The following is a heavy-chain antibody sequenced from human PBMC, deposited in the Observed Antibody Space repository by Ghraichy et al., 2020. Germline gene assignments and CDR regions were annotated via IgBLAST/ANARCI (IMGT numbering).Heavy chain of an antibody. J-gene: IGHJ6*02. CDR2: INHSGST. V-gene: IGHV4-34*01. CDR1: GGSFSGYY. CDR3: ARRTSLRSYGMDV. Sequence: SETLSLTCAVYGGSFSGYYWSWIRQPPGKGLEWIGEINHSGSTNYNPSLKSRVTISVDTSKNQFSLKLSSVTAADTAVYYCARRTSLRSYGMDVWGQGTTVTVSS. D-gene: IGHD3-16*01.